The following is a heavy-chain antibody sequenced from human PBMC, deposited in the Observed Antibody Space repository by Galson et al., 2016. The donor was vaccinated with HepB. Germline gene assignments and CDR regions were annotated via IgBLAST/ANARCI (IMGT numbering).Heavy chain of an antibody. J-gene: IGHJ4*02. CDR1: GYSLINYH. D-gene: IGHD6-13*01. Sequence: SVKVSCKASGYSLINYHMHWVRQAPGQGLEWMGRINPSSGGTVYAPKFQGRVSMTRDTSISTVYMELSSLTSDDTAVYYCARVPFYSSSLFDYWGQGTLVTVSS. CDR3: ARVPFYSSSLFDY. CDR2: INPSSGGT. V-gene: IGHV1-2*06.